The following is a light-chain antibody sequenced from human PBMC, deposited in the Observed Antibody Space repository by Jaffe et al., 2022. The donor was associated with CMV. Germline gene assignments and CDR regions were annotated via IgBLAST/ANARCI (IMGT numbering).Light chain of an antibody. J-gene: IGKJ1*01. V-gene: IGKV4-1*01. Sequence: DIVMTQSPDSLAVSLGERATINCKSSQSILNRSDNKNYLTWFQQKPGQPPTVLIYWASTRQSGVPDRFSGSGSGTDFTLTIRSLQAEDVAVYYCQQYYSNPRTFGQGTKVEI. CDR3: QQYYSNPRT. CDR2: WAS. CDR1: QSILNRSDNKNY.